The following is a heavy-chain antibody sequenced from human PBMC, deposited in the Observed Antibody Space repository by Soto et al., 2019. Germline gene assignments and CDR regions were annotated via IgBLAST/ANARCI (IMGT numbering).Heavy chain of an antibody. CDR3: VRVSGYSGYDGGIDY. CDR2: INWNGGST. J-gene: IGHJ4*02. V-gene: IGHV3-20*04. CDR1: GFTFSTYA. D-gene: IGHD5-12*01. Sequence: GGSLRLSCAASGFTFSTYAMNWVRQAPGKGLEWVSGINWNGGSTGYADSVKGRFTISRDNAKNSLYLQMNSLRAEDTALYYCVRVSGYSGYDGGIDYWGQGT.